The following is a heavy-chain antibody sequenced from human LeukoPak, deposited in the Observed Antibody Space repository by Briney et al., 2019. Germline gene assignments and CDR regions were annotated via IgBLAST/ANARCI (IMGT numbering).Heavy chain of an antibody. J-gene: IGHJ6*03. CDR1: GFTFISYS. D-gene: IGHD3-9*01. CDR2: ISSSSSYI. CDR3: AKGVKVPLLRYFSYYMDV. V-gene: IGHV3-21*01. Sequence: GGSLRLSCAASGFTFISYSMNWVRQAPGKGLEWVSSISSSSSYIYYADSVKGRFTISRDNAKNSLYLQMNSLRAEDTAVYYCAKGVKVPLLRYFSYYMDVWGKGTTVTISS.